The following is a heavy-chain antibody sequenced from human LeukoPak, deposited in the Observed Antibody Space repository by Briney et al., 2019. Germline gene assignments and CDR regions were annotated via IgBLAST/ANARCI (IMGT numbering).Heavy chain of an antibody. CDR2: ISYDGSNK. D-gene: IGHD6-13*01. Sequence: GGSLRLSCAASGFTFSSYGMHWVRQAPGKGLEWVAVISYDGSNKYYADSVKGRFTISRDNSENTLYLQMNSLRAEDTAVYYCAKGGYITSSCLDYWGQGTLVTVSS. J-gene: IGHJ4*02. V-gene: IGHV3-30*18. CDR3: AKGGYITSSCLDY. CDR1: GFTFSSYG.